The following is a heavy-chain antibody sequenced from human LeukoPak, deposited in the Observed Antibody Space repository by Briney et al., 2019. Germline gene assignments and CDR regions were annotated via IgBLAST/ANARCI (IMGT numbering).Heavy chain of an antibody. Sequence: SETLSLTCTVSGGSISSYYWRWIRQPPGKGLEWIGYIYYSGSTNYNPSLKSRVTISVDTSKNQFSLKLSSVTAADTAVYYCARSGFLRGMDVWGQGTTVTVSS. CDR3: ARSGFLRGMDV. CDR2: IYYSGST. V-gene: IGHV4-59*08. D-gene: IGHD3-3*01. CDR1: GGSISSYY. J-gene: IGHJ6*02.